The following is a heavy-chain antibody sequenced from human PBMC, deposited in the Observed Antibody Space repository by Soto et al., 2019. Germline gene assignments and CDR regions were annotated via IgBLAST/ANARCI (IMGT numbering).Heavy chain of an antibody. Sequence: EVHLLESGGGLVQPGGSLRLSCAASGFTFSSYAMSWVRQAPGKGMEWVSAISGSGGSTYYADSVKGRFTISRDKPKKQRYLQMKSLKAEDTAVYYCEKDLEVGAPCDYWGEGTLVTVAS. CDR3: EKDLEVGAPCDY. J-gene: IGHJ4*02. CDR1: GFTFSSYA. CDR2: ISGSGGST. V-gene: IGHV3-23*01. D-gene: IGHD1-26*01.